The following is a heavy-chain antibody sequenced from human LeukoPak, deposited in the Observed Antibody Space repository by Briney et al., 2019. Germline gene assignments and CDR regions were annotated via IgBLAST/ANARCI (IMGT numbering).Heavy chain of an antibody. D-gene: IGHD7-27*01. CDR1: GDSISSYY. CDR2: IYSSGST. CDR3: ARGANWGSPDY. V-gene: IGHV4-59*01. J-gene: IGHJ4*02. Sequence: SETLSLTCTVSGDSISSYYWSWIRQPPGKGLEWIGFIYSSGSTNYNPSLKSRVTISLDTSKNQFSLKLSSVTAADTAVYYCARGANWGSPDYWGQGTLVTVSS.